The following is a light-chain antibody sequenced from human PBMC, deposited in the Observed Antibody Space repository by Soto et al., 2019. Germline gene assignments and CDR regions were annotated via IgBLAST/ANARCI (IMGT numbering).Light chain of an antibody. Sequence: QSALTQPPSASGSPGQSVTISCTGTPSDVGGYNSVSWYQQYPGKAPKLMIYDVSKRPSGVPDRFSGSKSGNTASLTVSGLQAEDEAEYFCFSFTTTSTHVFGTGTKVTVL. V-gene: IGLV2-8*01. CDR3: FSFTTTSTHV. CDR1: PSDVGGYNS. CDR2: DVS. J-gene: IGLJ1*01.